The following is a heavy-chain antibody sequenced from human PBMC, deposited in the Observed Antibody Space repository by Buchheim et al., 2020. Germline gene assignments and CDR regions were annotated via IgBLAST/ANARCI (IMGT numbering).Heavy chain of an antibody. CDR3: AKDASLTWIQLWSPNVFDY. CDR2: ISGSVGST. CDR1: GFTFSSYA. V-gene: IGHV3-23*01. D-gene: IGHD5-18*01. Sequence: EVQLLESGGGLVQPGGSLRLSCAASGFTFSSYAMSWVRQAPGKGLEWVSAISGSVGSTYYADSVKGRFTISWDNSKNTMYLQMNSLRAEDTAVYYGAKDASLTWIQLWSPNVFDYWGQGTL. J-gene: IGHJ4*02.